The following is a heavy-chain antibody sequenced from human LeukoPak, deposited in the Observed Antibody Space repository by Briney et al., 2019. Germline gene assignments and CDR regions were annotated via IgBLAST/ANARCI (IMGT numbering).Heavy chain of an antibody. CDR3: ARLVIGGDKDMVNDY. V-gene: IGHV5-10-1*01. Sequence: GESLKISCQGSGYSFSSYWITWVRQMPGKGLEWMGRIDPSDSYTNYSPSFQGHVTISADRSISTAYLQWSSLKAPDTAMYYCARLVIGGDKDMVNDYWGQGALVTVSS. J-gene: IGHJ4*02. CDR1: GYSFSSYW. D-gene: IGHD5-18*01. CDR2: IDPSDSYT.